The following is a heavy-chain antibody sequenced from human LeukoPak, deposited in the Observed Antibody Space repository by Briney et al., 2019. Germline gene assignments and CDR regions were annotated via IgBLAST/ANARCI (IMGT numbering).Heavy chain of an antibody. CDR3: AKDSGVIAGHWYFDL. Sequence: GGSLRLSCTASGFTFSNYGMHWVRQAPGKGLDWVATISDDGSNKYYADSVQGRVTISRDNSKNTLYLQVSSLRDEDTAVYYCAKDSGVIAGHWYFDLWGRGTLVSVSS. CDR1: GFTFSNYG. J-gene: IGHJ2*01. CDR2: ISDDGSNK. D-gene: IGHD3-10*01. V-gene: IGHV3-30*18.